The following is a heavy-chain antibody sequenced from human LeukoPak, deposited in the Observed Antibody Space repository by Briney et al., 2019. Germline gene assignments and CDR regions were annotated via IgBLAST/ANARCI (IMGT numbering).Heavy chain of an antibody. CDR3: AKKTPGTHPFDY. CDR2: IYSGGST. Sequence: PGGSLRLSCAASGFTVSSNYMSWVRQAPGKGLEWVSVIYSGGSTYYADSVKGRFTISRDVSRNTLYLQMTSLRAEDTAVYYCAKKTPGTHPFDYWGQGTLVTVSP. CDR1: GFTVSSNY. V-gene: IGHV3-66*01. D-gene: IGHD6-13*01. J-gene: IGHJ4*02.